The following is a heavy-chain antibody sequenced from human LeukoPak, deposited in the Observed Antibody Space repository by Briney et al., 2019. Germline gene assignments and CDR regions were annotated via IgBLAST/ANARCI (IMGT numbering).Heavy chain of an antibody. V-gene: IGHV4-34*01. J-gene: IGHJ4*02. Sequence: SETLSLTCAVYGGSFSGYYWSWIRQPPGKGLEWIGEINHSGSTNYNPSLKSRVTISVDTSKNQFSLKLSSVTAADTAVYYCARASGRRPPRYYFDYWGQGTLVTVSS. CDR1: GGSFSGYY. CDR2: INHSGST. CDR3: ARASGRRPPRYYFDY. D-gene: IGHD6-25*01.